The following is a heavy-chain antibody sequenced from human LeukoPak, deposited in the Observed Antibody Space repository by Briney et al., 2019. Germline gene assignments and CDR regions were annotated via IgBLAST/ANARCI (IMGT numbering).Heavy chain of an antibody. J-gene: IGHJ4*02. D-gene: IGHD3-22*01. CDR1: GLSFDGDA. CDR3: TINYYNGSLYEDY. Sequence: GGSLRLSCRGSGLSFDGDAVSWVRQAPGKGLEWVGFIRDKVSGGTTEYVASVRGRFAISRDDSRSIAYLQMTRLKTEDTAVYYCTINYYNGSLYEDYWGQGTLVTVSS. V-gene: IGHV3-49*04. CDR2: IRDKVSGGTT.